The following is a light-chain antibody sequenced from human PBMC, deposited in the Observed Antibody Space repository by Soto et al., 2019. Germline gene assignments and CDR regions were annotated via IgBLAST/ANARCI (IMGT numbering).Light chain of an antibody. CDR1: QSVSSY. CDR3: QQLSNWPPLT. V-gene: IGKV3-11*01. J-gene: IGKJ4*01. Sequence: EIVLTQSPATLSLSPGERATLSCRASQSVSSYLAWYQQKPGQAPRLLIYDASNRATGIPARFSGSGSGTDFTLTISSLEPEDFAVYYCQQLSNWPPLTFGGGTQVEIK. CDR2: DAS.